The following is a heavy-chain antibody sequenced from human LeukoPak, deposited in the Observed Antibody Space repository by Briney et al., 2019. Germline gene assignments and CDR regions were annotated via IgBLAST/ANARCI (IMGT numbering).Heavy chain of an antibody. CDR3: AKAAFSRTSYFDY. CDR2: ISGSGGNT. V-gene: IGHV3-23*01. CDR1: GFTFSTYT. D-gene: IGHD3-3*02. Sequence: LGGSLRLSCAASGFTFSTYTMSWVRQAPGKGLEWVSAISGSGGNTYYADSVKGRFTISRDNSKNTLYLQMDSLRADDTAVYYCAKAAFSRTSYFDYWGQGTLVTASS. J-gene: IGHJ4*02.